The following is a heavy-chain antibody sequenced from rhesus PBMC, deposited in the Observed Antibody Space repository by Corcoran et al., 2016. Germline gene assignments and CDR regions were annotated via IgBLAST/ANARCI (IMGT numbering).Heavy chain of an antibody. V-gene: IGHV1-111*02. CDR1: GYTFTDYY. Sequence: EVQLVQSGAEVKKPGASVKISCKASGYTFTDYYLHWVRQAPGKGLEWMGRVDPEDGEAIHAQKFQARVTITADTSTDTAYMELSSLRSEDTAVYYCATDARGGSYSVDYWGQGVLVTVSS. J-gene: IGHJ4*01. CDR3: ATDARGGSYSVDY. D-gene: IGHD1-44*02. CDR2: VDPEDGEA.